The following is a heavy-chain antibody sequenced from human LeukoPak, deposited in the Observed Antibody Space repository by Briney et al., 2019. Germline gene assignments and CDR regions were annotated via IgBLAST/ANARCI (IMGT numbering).Heavy chain of an antibody. D-gene: IGHD6-6*01. J-gene: IGHJ4*02. V-gene: IGHV4-34*09. CDR1: GGSFSGYY. Sequence: SETLSLTCAVYGGSFSGYYWSWIRQPPGKGLEWIGEINHSGSTNYNPSLKSRVTISVDTSKNQFSLKLSSVTAADTAVYYCARVLQAARRAFDYWGQGTLVTVSS. CDR3: ARVLQAARRAFDY. CDR2: INHSGST.